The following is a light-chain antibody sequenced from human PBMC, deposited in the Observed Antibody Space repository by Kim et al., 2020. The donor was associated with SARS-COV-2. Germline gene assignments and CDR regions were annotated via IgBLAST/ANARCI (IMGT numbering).Light chain of an antibody. CDR1: QSISSY. J-gene: IGKJ1*01. CDR3: QQSYSIPVT. V-gene: IGKV1-39*01. CDR2: AAS. Sequence: ASVGDRVTITCRASQSISSYLNWYQQKPGKAPKLLIYAASSLQGGVPSRFSGRGSGTDYTLTIGSLQPEDFATYYCQQSYSIPVTFGQGTKVDIK.